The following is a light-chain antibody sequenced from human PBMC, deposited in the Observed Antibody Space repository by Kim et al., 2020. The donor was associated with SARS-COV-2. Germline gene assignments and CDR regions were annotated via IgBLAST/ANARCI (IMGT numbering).Light chain of an antibody. V-gene: IGLV2-14*03. CDR3: SSYTSSSTYSV. J-gene: IGLJ1*01. CDR1: SSDVGGYNY. Sequence: QTITISCTGTSSDVGGYNYVSWYQHHPGKAPKLMIYDVSKRPSGISNRFSGSKSGNTVSLTISGLQAEDEADYYCSSYTSSSTYSVFGTGTKVTVL. CDR2: DVS.